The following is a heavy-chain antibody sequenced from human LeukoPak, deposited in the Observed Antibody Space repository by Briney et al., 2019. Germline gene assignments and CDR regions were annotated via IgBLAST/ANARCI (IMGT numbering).Heavy chain of an antibody. Sequence: SETLSLTYTVSGGSISSYYWSWIRQPPGKGLEWIGYIYYSGSTNYNPSLKSRVTISVDTSKNQFSLKLSSVTAADTAVYYCARGVGADFDYWGQGTLVTVSS. CDR1: GGSISSYY. V-gene: IGHV4-59*01. CDR3: ARGVGADFDY. CDR2: IYYSGST. D-gene: IGHD1-26*01. J-gene: IGHJ4*02.